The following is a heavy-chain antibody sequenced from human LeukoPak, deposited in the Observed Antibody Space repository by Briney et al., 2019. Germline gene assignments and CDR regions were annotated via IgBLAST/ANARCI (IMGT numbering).Heavy chain of an antibody. CDR1: GYTFTGYY. CDR3: TRPLPLYYDFRD. D-gene: IGHD3/OR15-3a*01. Sequence: ASVKVSCKASGYTFTGYYMHWVRQAPGQGLEWMGWINPNSGGTNYAQKFQGRVTMTRDTSISTAYMELSRLRSDDTAVYYCTRPLPLYYDFRDWGQGTLVTVSS. V-gene: IGHV1-2*02. J-gene: IGHJ4*02. CDR2: INPNSGGT.